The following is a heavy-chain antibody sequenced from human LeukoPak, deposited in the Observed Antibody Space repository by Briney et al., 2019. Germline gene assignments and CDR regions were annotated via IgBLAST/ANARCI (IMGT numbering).Heavy chain of an antibody. CDR1: AFTFSRYG. Sequence: GGSLRLSCAASAFTFSRYGMHWVRQAPGKGLEWLAFIRYDGSNKYYADSVKGRFTITRDNSKNTLYLQMNSLRAEDTAVYYCAKDFYDSSGYFRVPHLFDYWGQGTLVTVSS. CDR3: AKDFYDSSGYFRVPHLFDY. CDR2: IRYDGSNK. D-gene: IGHD3-22*01. J-gene: IGHJ4*02. V-gene: IGHV3-30*02.